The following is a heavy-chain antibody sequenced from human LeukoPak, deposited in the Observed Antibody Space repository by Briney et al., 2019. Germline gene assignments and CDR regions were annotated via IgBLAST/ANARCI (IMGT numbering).Heavy chain of an antibody. CDR3: ARERRSSSPGEQQPVRAFDI. D-gene: IGHD6-13*01. CDR1: GYTFTNYA. J-gene: IGHJ3*02. V-gene: IGHV7-4-1*02. CDR2: INTNTGNP. Sequence: EASVKVSCKASGYTFTNYAMNWVRQAPGQGLEWMGWINTNTGNPTYAQGFTGRFVFSLDTSVSTAYLQISSLKAEDTAMYYCARERRSSSPGEQQPVRAFDIWGQGTMVTVSS.